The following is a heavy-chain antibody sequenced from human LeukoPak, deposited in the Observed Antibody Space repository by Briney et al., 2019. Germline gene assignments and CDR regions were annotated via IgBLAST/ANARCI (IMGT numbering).Heavy chain of an antibody. J-gene: IGHJ5*02. D-gene: IGHD2-2*01. CDR2: INSDGSST. Sequence: GGSLRLSCAASGFTFSYYWMHWVRQGPGKGLVWVSRINSDGSSTSYADSVKGRFTISRDNAKNTLYLQMNSLRAEDTAVYYCARDPRSSNWFDPWGQGTLVTVSS. CDR3: ARDPRSSNWFDP. CDR1: GFTFSYYW. V-gene: IGHV3-74*01.